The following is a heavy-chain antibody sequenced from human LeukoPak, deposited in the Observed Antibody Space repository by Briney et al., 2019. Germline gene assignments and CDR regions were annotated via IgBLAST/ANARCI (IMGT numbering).Heavy chain of an antibody. CDR1: GYSISSGYY. Sequence: PSETPSLTCTVSGYSISSGYYWGWIRQPPGKGLEWIGSIYHSGSTYYNPSLKSRVTISVDTSKNQFPLKLSSVTAADTAVYYCARSTVVNNLDYWGQGTLVTVSS. J-gene: IGHJ4*02. CDR2: IYHSGST. V-gene: IGHV4-38-2*02. D-gene: IGHD2-21*01. CDR3: ARSTVVNNLDY.